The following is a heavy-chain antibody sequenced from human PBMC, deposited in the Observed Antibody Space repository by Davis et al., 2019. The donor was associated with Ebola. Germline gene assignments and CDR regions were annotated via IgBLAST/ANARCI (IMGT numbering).Heavy chain of an antibody. CDR3: AKEASGDTAMVYYGMDV. V-gene: IGHV3-43*02. CDR2: IGADGYST. CDR1: GFTFHDHA. J-gene: IGHJ6*02. Sequence: GESLKISCEASGFTFHDHAIHWVRQPPGKGLEWVSLIGADGYSTYYADSVKGRFTISRDNSKNSLYLQMNSLRTEDTALYYCAKEASGDTAMVYYGMDVWGQGTTVTVSS. D-gene: IGHD5-18*01.